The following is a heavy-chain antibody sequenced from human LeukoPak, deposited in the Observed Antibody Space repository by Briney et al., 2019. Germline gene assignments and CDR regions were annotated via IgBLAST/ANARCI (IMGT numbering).Heavy chain of an antibody. D-gene: IGHD3-10*01. CDR3: VRDRPNYYGSGSYHYYYYAMDV. CDR1: GGSNSNEY. J-gene: IGHJ6*02. CDR2: VYYSGST. V-gene: IGHV4-59*01. Sequence: SETLSLTCNVSGGSNSNEYWTWIRQPPGKGREWIGYVYYSGSTIYNPSLKSRVTISVEASKNQFSLKLSSVTAADTAVYYCVRDRPNYYGSGSYHYYYYAMDVWGPGTTVIVSS.